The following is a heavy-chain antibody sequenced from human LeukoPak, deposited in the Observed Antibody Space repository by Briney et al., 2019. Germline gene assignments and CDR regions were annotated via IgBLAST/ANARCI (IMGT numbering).Heavy chain of an antibody. CDR1: GGTFSSYA. J-gene: IGHJ4*02. CDR2: IIPIFGTA. D-gene: IGHD6-13*01. CDR3: ARGRIAAAGQFDY. V-gene: IGHV1-69*05. Sequence: GASVNVSCKASGGTFSSYAISWVRQAPGQGLEWMGGIIPIFGTANYAQKFQGRVTITTDESTSTAYMELSSLRSEDTAVYYCARGRIAAAGQFDYWGQGTLVTVSS.